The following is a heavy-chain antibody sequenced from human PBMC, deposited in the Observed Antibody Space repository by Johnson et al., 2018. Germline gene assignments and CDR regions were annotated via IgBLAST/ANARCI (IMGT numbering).Heavy chain of an antibody. D-gene: IGHD4-23*01. Sequence: VQLLETGGGVVQPGRSLRLSCATSGFTFSVYGMHWVRQAPGKGLEWVAVISEDGSNQYYEDSVKGRFTISRDNSKNTLYLQMNSLRAEDTAVYYCAKELEVGGYYYYYMDVWGKGTTVTVSS. J-gene: IGHJ6*03. V-gene: IGHV3-30*18. CDR3: AKELEVGGYYYYYMDV. CDR2: ISEDGSNQ. CDR1: GFTFSVYG.